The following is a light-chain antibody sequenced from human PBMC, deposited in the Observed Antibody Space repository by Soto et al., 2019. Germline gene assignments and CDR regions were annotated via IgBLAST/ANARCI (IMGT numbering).Light chain of an antibody. CDR2: DVS. Sequence: QSALTQPASVSASPGQSITISCTGTSSDVGRYNYVSWYQQHPGKAPQLLISDVSKRPSGVSNRFSGSKAGNTASLTISGLQAEDEADDYCGSYSDSINRIFAPGTKLTVL. CDR3: GSYSDSINRI. V-gene: IGLV2-14*03. J-gene: IGLJ1*01. CDR1: SSDVGRYNY.